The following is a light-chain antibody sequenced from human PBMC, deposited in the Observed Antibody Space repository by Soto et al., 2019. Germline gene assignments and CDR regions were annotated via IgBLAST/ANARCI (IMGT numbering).Light chain of an antibody. CDR3: QLYYSGM. V-gene: IGKV3-20*01. CDR1: QSVDSHY. Sequence: EIVLTQYPGTLSLSPGERATLSCRASQSVDSHYLAWYQQKRGQAPRLLIYGASSRATGIPDRFSGGGSGTDFTLDISRLEPEDFAVYYCQLYYSGMFGQGPKVEIK. J-gene: IGKJ1*01. CDR2: GAS.